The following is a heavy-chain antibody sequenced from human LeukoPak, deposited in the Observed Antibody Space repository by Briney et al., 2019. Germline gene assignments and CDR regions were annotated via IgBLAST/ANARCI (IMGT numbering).Heavy chain of an antibody. J-gene: IGHJ3*02. CDR2: ISAYNGNT. Sequence: GASVKVSCKASGYTFTSYGISWVRQAPGQGLEWMGWISAYNGNTNYAQKLQGRGTMATDTSTSTAYMELRSLRSDDTAVYYCAREGYYYDSSGGIGWSPAFDIWGQGTMVTVSS. CDR1: GYTFTSYG. CDR3: AREGYYYDSSGGIGWSPAFDI. V-gene: IGHV1-18*01. D-gene: IGHD3-22*01.